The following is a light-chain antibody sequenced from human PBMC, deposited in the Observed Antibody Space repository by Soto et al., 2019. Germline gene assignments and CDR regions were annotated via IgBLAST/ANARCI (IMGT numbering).Light chain of an antibody. Sequence: DIQMTQSLSSLSASVGDTVTITCRASQSISNSLSWYQQKPGKAPKFLIYVASTLQRGVPSRFSGSGSGTDFTLTISSXQPEDVXTYXCXQXXSPPYTFGQGTKLEIK. CDR2: VAS. CDR1: QSISNS. V-gene: IGKV1-39*01. J-gene: IGKJ2*01. CDR3: XQXXSPPYT.